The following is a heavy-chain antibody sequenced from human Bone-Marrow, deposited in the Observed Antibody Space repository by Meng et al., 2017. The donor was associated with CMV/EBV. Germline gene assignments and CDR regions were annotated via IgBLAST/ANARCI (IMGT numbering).Heavy chain of an antibody. Sequence: GGSLRLSCAASGFTFSSYGMHWVRQAPGKGLEWVAFIRYDGSNKYYADSVKGRFTISRDNSKNTLYLQMNSLRAEDTAVYYCARGFRYDFWSGYSGGGMDVWGQGTTVTVSS. J-gene: IGHJ6*02. V-gene: IGHV3-30*02. D-gene: IGHD3-3*01. CDR2: IRYDGSNK. CDR1: GFTFSSYG. CDR3: ARGFRYDFWSGYSGGGMDV.